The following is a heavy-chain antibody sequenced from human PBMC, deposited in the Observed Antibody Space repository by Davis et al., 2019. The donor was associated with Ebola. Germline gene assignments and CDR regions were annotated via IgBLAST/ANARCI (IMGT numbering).Heavy chain of an antibody. J-gene: IGHJ6*02. CDR1: GFTFSSYA. V-gene: IGHV3-23*01. Sequence: GESLKISCAASGFTFSSYAMSWVRQAPGKGLEWVSAISGSGGSTYYADSVKGRFTISRDNSKNTLYLQMNSLRAEETAVYYCAKGPDTAMVWYYGMDVWGQGTTVTVSS. CDR2: ISGSGGST. CDR3: AKGPDTAMVWYYGMDV. D-gene: IGHD5-18*01.